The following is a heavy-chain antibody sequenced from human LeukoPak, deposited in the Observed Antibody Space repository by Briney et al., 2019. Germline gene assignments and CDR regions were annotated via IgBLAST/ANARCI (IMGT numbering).Heavy chain of an antibody. Sequence: GGSLRLSCAASGFTFSSYGMHWVRQAPGKGLEWVAVISYDGSNKYYADSVKGRFTISRDNSKNTLYLQMNSLRAEDTAVYYCAKRFLGSSCIDYWGQGTLVTVSS. D-gene: IGHD6-13*01. V-gene: IGHV3-30*18. CDR1: GFTFSSYG. CDR3: AKRFLGSSCIDY. CDR2: ISYDGSNK. J-gene: IGHJ4*02.